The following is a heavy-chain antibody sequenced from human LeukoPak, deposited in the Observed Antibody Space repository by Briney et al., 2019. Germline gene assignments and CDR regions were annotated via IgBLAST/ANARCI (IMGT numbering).Heavy chain of an antibody. D-gene: IGHD2-8*01. Sequence: GKSLKISCKGSVNSFTNYWIGWVGQMPGKGLEWRGIIYPDDSDTRYSPSFEGQVTISVDKSISTAYLQWSSLKASDTAMFYCARHGHCTNGVCYSNYYYYMDVSGKGTTVTVSS. CDR2: IYPDDSDT. V-gene: IGHV5-51*01. CDR1: VNSFTNYW. J-gene: IGHJ6*03. CDR3: ARHGHCTNGVCYSNYYYYMDV.